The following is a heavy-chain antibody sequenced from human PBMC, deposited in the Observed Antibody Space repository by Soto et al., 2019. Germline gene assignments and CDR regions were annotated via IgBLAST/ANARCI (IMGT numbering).Heavy chain of an antibody. CDR1: GGSFSGYF. V-gene: IGHV4-34*12. CDR2: TIQSGST. D-gene: IGHD5-18*01. Sequence: SETLSLTCAVYGGSFSGYFWSWIRQPSGMGLEWIGETIQSGSTNYNPSLKSRVTISVDTSKNQFSLRLTSVTAADTAVYYCARASPVVTDVWGQGTTVTVSS. J-gene: IGHJ6*02. CDR3: ARASPVVTDV.